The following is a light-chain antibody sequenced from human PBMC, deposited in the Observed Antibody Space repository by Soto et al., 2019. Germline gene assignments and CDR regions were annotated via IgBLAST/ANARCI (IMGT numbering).Light chain of an antibody. J-gene: IGKJ1*01. CDR1: QTVRNNY. CDR3: HQYDNSPRT. Sequence: EFVLTQSPGTLSLSPGERATLSCRASQTVRNNYLAWYQQKPGQAPRLLIYDASSRATGIPDRFSGGGSGTDFTLTISRLEPEDFAVYYCHQYDNSPRTFGQGTKVE. V-gene: IGKV3-20*01. CDR2: DAS.